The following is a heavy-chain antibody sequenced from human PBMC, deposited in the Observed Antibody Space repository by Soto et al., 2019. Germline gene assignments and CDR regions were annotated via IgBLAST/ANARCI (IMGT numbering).Heavy chain of an antibody. Sequence: LTFSVPGYSISNLDYFSYWIRQPPGQALEYIGYIYKSATTYYNPSFESRGAISVDTSNSQFSLNVTSVTAADTAVYFCARGRYCLTGRCFPNWFDSWGQGVLVTVSS. D-gene: IGHD1-20*01. CDR2: IYKSATT. J-gene: IGHJ5*01. CDR1: GYSISNLDYF. V-gene: IGHV4-30-4*01. CDR3: ARGRYCLTGRCFPNWFDS.